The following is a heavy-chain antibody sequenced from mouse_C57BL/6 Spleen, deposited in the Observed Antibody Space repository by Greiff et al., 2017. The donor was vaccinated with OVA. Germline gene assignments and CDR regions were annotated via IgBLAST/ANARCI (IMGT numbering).Heavy chain of an antibody. V-gene: IGHV5-4*01. Sequence: EVQLQQSGGGLVKPGGSLKLSCAASGFTFSSYAMSWVRQTPEKRLEWVATISDGGSYTYYPDNVKGRFTISRDNAKNNLYLQMSHLKSEDTAMYYCARDGGYFDYWGKGTTLTVSS. CDR1: GFTFSSYA. CDR3: ARDGGYFDY. J-gene: IGHJ2*01. CDR2: ISDGGSYT.